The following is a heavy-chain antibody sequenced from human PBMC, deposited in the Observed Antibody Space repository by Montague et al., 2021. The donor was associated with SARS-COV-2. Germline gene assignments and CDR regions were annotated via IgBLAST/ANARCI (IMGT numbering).Heavy chain of an antibody. CDR2: ISSSSSYI. CDR1: GFPFSSYS. Sequence: SLRLSCAASGFPFSSYSMNWVRQAPGKGLEWVSSISSSSSYINYADSVKGRFTISRDNAKNSLYLQMNSLRAEDTAVYYCARGYDFWSGGYYYYYGMDVWGQGTTVTVSS. V-gene: IGHV3-21*01. J-gene: IGHJ6*02. D-gene: IGHD3-3*01. CDR3: ARGYDFWSGGYYYYYGMDV.